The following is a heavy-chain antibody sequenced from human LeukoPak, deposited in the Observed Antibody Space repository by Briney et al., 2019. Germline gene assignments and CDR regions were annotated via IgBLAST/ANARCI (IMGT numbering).Heavy chain of an antibody. J-gene: IGHJ4*02. CDR2: INVNTGGT. CDR1: AYTFTAYY. CDR3: ARDGTRTNYDY. D-gene: IGHD1-14*01. V-gene: IGHV1-2*02. Sequence: ASVKVSCKASAYTFTAYYIHWVRQAPGQGLEWMGWINVNTGGTSFAQKFQGRVTMTRDTSVSTAYLELSSLNSDDTAVYYCARDGTRTNYDYWGQGTLVSVS.